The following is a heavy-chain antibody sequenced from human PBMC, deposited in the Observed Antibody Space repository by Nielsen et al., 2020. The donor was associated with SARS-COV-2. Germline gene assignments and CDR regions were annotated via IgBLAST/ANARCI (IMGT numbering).Heavy chain of an antibody. CDR3: ARDASGWYLDY. V-gene: IGHV3-66*02. Sequence: GESLKISCAASGFAVSNIYMTWVRQAPGKGLEWVSVISGGGSTYYADSVKGRFTISRDNSKNTLYLQMNSLRAEDTAVYYCARDASGWYLDYWGQGTLVTVSS. CDR2: ISGGGST. J-gene: IGHJ4*02. D-gene: IGHD6-19*01. CDR1: GFAVSNIY.